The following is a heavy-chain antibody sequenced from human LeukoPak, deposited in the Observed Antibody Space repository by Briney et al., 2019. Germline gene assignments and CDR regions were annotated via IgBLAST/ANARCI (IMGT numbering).Heavy chain of an antibody. D-gene: IGHD5-18*01. J-gene: IGHJ4*02. Sequence: QPGGSLRLSCAASGFTFSSYGMHWVRQAPGKGLEWVAVIWYDGNTKYYADSVKGRFSISRDNSKNTLYLQMNSLRAEDTAVYYCARDRPLRGYSYVYFDYWAREPWSPSPQ. CDR1: GFTFSSYG. CDR3: ARDRPLRGYSYVYFDY. V-gene: IGHV3-33*08. CDR2: IWYDGNTK.